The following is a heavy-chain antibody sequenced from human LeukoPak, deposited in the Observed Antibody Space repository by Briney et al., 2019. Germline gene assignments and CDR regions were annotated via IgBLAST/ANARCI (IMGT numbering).Heavy chain of an antibody. V-gene: IGHV1-69*13. CDR1: GGTFSSYA. CDR2: IIPIFGTA. Sequence: SVTVSCKASGGTFSSYAISWVRQAPGQGLEWMGGIIPIFGTANYAQKFQGRVTITADESTSTAYMELSSLRSEDTAVYYCARSYYDSSGYLYWGQGTLVTVSS. CDR3: ARSYYDSSGYLY. D-gene: IGHD3-22*01. J-gene: IGHJ4*02.